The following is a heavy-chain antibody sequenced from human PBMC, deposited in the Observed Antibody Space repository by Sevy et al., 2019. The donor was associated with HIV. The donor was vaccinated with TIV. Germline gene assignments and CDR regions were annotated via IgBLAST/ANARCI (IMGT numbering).Heavy chain of an antibody. Sequence: SETLSLTCAVYGGSFSGYCWNWIRQSPGKGLEWIGVINHSGSTHYNPSLKSRVTISVDTSKNQFSLRLNSVTAADTAVYYCARAPPVVVVPGAPSWFDPWGQGTLVTVSS. J-gene: IGHJ5*02. CDR2: INHSGST. V-gene: IGHV4-34*01. CDR1: GGSFSGYC. D-gene: IGHD2-2*01. CDR3: ARAPPVVVVPGAPSWFDP.